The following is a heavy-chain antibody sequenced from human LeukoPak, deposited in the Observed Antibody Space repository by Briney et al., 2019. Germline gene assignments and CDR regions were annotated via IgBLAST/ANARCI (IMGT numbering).Heavy chain of an antibody. CDR1: GFTFSSYW. CDR2: IKQDGGEK. J-gene: IGHJ4*01. CDR3: ARDGTAAGLYFDL. D-gene: IGHD6-13*01. Sequence: GSLRLSCAVSGFTFSSYWMNWVRQAPGKGLEWVASIKQDGGEKSYVDSVKGRFTISRDNAKKSLYLQMSSLRAEDTAVYYCARDGTAAGLYFDLWGQGTLVTVSS. V-gene: IGHV3-7*01.